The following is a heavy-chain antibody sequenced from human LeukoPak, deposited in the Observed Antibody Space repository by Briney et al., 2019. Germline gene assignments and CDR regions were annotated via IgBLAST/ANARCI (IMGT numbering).Heavy chain of an antibody. V-gene: IGHV4-31*03. CDR3: ARVSGARWYSSSWGDYYGMDV. D-gene: IGHD6-13*01. J-gene: IGHJ6*02. CDR2: IYYSGST. CDR1: GGSISSGGYY. Sequence: SQTLSLTCTVSGGSISSGGYYWSWIRQHPGKGLEWIGYIYYSGSTYYNPSLKSRVTISVDTSKNQFSLKLSSVTAADTAVYYCARVSGARWYSSSWGDYYGMDVWGQGTTVTVSS.